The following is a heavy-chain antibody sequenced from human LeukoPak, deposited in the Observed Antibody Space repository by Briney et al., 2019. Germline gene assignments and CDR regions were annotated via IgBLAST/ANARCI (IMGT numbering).Heavy chain of an antibody. CDR3: AKTAVAGPYYYYYMDV. Sequence: QPGGSLRLSCAASGFTFSSYGMHWVRQAPGKGLEWVAFIRYDGSNKYYADSVKGRFTISRDNSKNTLYLQMNSLRAEDTAVYYCAKTAVAGPYYYYYMDVWGKGTTVTISS. CDR1: GFTFSSYG. V-gene: IGHV3-30*02. D-gene: IGHD6-19*01. CDR2: IRYDGSNK. J-gene: IGHJ6*03.